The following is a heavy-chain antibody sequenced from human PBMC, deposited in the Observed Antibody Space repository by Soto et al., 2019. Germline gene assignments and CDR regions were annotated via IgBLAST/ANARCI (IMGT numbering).Heavy chain of an antibody. CDR3: VRDGYRGYDWAFDI. CDR2: VREDEREK. Sequence: VLSLRLSCAASGFTFSSYWMSWVRQAPGKGPEWVANVREDEREKYYVDSVRGRFTISRDNAKNSLYLQMNSLRVEDTAVYYCVRDGYRGYDWAFDIWGRGTMVTVSS. J-gene: IGHJ3*02. CDR1: GFTFSSYW. V-gene: IGHV3-7*01. D-gene: IGHD5-12*01.